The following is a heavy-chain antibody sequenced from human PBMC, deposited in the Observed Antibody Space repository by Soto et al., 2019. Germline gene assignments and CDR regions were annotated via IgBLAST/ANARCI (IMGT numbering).Heavy chain of an antibody. J-gene: IGHJ5*02. CDR3: ARALFPSGQLALNWFDP. V-gene: IGHV3-21*01. CDR2: ISSSSSYI. Sequence: GSLRLSCASSGFTFSSYSMNWVRQAPGKGLEWVSSISSSSSYIYYADSVKGRFTICRDNAKNSLYLQMNSLRAEDTAVYYCARALFPSGQLALNWFDPWGQGTLVTVSS. D-gene: IGHD6-13*01. CDR1: GFTFSSYS.